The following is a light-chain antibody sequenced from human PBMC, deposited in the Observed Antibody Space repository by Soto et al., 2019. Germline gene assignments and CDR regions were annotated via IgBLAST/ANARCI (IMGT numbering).Light chain of an antibody. V-gene: IGKV3-20*01. CDR3: QQYGSSPWTT. CDR1: QSVSNNY. CDR2: GAS. J-gene: IGKJ1*01. Sequence: KRSAGALSLNKREESAHLGLRIQSVSNNYLAWYQQKPGQAPRLLIYGASNRATGIPDRFSGSGSGTDFTLTICRLSPEDFAVYYRQQYGSSPWTTFVQGTKV.